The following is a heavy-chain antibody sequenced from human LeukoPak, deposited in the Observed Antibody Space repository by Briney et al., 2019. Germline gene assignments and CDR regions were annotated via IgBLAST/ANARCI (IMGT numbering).Heavy chain of an antibody. D-gene: IGHD6-19*01. J-gene: IGHJ5*02. CDR2: INHSGST. CDR1: GGSFSGYY. V-gene: IGHV4-34*01. CDR3: ARGLQWLPHNWFDP. Sequence: SETLSLTCAVYGGSFSGYYWSWVRQPPGKGLEWIGEINHSGSTNYNPSLKSRVTISVDTSKNQFSLKLSSVTAADTAVYYCARGLQWLPHNWFDPWGQGTLVTVSS.